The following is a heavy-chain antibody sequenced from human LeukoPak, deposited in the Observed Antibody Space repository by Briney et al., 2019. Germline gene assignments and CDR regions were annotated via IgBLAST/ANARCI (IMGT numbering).Heavy chain of an antibody. CDR3: ARVTTWLQYYYYYGMDG. Sequence: SETLSLTCAVYGGSFSGYYWSWIRQPPGKGLEWIGEINHSGSTNYNPSLKSRVTISVDTSKNQFSLKLSSVTAADTAVYYCARVTTWLQYYYYYGMDGWGQGTTVTVSS. CDR1: GGSFSGYY. J-gene: IGHJ6*02. CDR2: INHSGST. V-gene: IGHV4-34*01. D-gene: IGHD5-24*01.